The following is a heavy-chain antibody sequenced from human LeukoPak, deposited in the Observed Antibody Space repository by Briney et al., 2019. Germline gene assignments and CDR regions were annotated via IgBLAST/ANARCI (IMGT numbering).Heavy chain of an antibody. CDR2: INAGNGNT. D-gene: IGHD5-18*01. Sequence: GASVKVSCKASGYTFTSYAMHWVRQAPGQRLEWMGWINAGNGNTKYSQKFQGRVTITRDTSASTAYMELSSLRSEDTAVYYCARVDTAVAAFDYWGQGTLVTVSS. CDR1: GYTFTSYA. V-gene: IGHV1-3*01. J-gene: IGHJ4*02. CDR3: ARVDTAVAAFDY.